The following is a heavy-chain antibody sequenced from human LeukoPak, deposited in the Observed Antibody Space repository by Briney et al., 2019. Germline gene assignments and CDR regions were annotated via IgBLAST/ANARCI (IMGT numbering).Heavy chain of an antibody. CDR3: ARGGGRLRFQFLGRTGWFDP. Sequence: SETLSLTCTVSGGSISSGGYYWSWIRQPPGKGLEWIGYIYYSGSTNYNPSLKSRVTISVDTSKNQFSLKLSSVTAADTAVYYCARGGGRLRFQFLGRTGWFDPWGQGTLVTVSS. CDR1: GGSISSGGYY. D-gene: IGHD3-3*01. V-gene: IGHV4-61*08. CDR2: IYYSGST. J-gene: IGHJ5*02.